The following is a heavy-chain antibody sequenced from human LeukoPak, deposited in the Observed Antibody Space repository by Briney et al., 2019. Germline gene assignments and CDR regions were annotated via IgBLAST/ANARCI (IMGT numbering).Heavy chain of an antibody. CDR3: AKDSRVVTDTPGDY. Sequence: PGGSLRLSCAVSGFTVSDYYMSWVRQAPGKGLEWVSSLSGGGGVTYYADSVKGRFTISRDNSKNTLFLQMNSLRAEDTAVYYCAKDSRVVTDTPGDYWGQGTLVTVSS. D-gene: IGHD4-23*01. CDR1: GFTVSDYY. J-gene: IGHJ4*02. V-gene: IGHV3-23*01. CDR2: LSGGGGVT.